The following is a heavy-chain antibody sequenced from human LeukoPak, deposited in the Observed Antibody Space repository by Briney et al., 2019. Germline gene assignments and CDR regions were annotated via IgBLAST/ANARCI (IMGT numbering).Heavy chain of an antibody. CDR2: ISGSSGII. CDR1: GFTFNTYT. CDR3: ARAIRGYSYVLDY. D-gene: IGHD5-18*01. V-gene: IGHV3-48*01. J-gene: IGHJ4*02. Sequence: GSLRLSCAASGFTFNTYTMNWVRQAPGKGLEWVSYISGSSGIIDYADSVKGRFTISRDNSKNTLYLQMNSLRAEDTAVYYCARAIRGYSYVLDYWGQGTLVTVSS.